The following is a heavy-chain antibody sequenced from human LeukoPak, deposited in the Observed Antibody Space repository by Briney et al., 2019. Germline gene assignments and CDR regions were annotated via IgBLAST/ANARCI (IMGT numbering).Heavy chain of an antibody. CDR1: GFTFSSYW. J-gene: IGHJ3*02. D-gene: IGHD6-6*01. CDR3: AKDPEYSSSSEGRGAFDI. Sequence: GGSLRLSCAASGFTFSSYWMSWVRQAPGKGLEWVANIKQDGSEKYYADSVKGRFTISRDNSKNTLYLQMNSLRAEDTAVYYCAKDPEYSSSSEGRGAFDIWGQGTMVTVSS. CDR2: IKQDGSEK. V-gene: IGHV3-7*01.